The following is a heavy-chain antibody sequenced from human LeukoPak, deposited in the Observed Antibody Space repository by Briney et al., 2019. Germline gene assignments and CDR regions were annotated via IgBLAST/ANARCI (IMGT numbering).Heavy chain of an antibody. Sequence: PGGSLRLSCAASGFPFSSYWMSWVRQAPGKGLEWVANIKQDGSDKYYVDSLKGRFTISRDNAKNSLYLQLNSLRADDTAVYYCARLTATTGFDYWGQGTLVTVSS. CDR2: IKQDGSDK. D-gene: IGHD1-1*01. V-gene: IGHV3-7*01. CDR1: GFPFSSYW. CDR3: ARLTATTGFDY. J-gene: IGHJ4*02.